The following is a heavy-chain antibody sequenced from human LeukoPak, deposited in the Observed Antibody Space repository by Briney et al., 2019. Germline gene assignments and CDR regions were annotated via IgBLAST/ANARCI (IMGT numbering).Heavy chain of an antibody. J-gene: IGHJ4*02. Sequence: GGSLRLSCAASGFTFSDYWMHWVRQVPGKGLEWVSVISWNSGSITYADSVKGRFTISRDNAKNSLYLQMNSLRAEDTALYYCAKAHNSGCYYAFDYWGQGTLVTVSS. CDR3: AKAHNSGCYYAFDY. D-gene: IGHD1-26*01. CDR2: ISWNSGSI. CDR1: GFTFSDYW. V-gene: IGHV3-9*01.